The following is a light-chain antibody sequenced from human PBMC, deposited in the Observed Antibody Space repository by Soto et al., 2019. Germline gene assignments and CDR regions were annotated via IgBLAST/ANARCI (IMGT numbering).Light chain of an antibody. CDR1: SSNIGSNT. CDR3: AAWDDSLNGYV. V-gene: IGLV1-44*01. Sequence: QSVLTHPPSASGTPGQRVTISCSGSSSNIGSNTVNWYQQLPGTAPKLLIYSNNQRPSGVPVRFSGSKSGTSASLAISGLQSEDEADYYCAAWDDSLNGYVFGTGTKVTVL. CDR2: SNN. J-gene: IGLJ1*01.